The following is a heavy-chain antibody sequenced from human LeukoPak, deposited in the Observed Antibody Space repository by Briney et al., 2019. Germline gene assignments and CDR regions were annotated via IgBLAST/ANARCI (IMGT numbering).Heavy chain of an antibody. CDR1: GFMFSSYG. V-gene: IGHV3-23*01. Sequence: GGSLRLSCAASGFMFSSYGMNWVRQAPGKGLEWVSAISGSGSSTYYADSVKGRFTISRDNSKNTLYLQMNSLRADDTAVYYCAKDFAVWAFDIWGQGTMVTVSS. CDR3: AKDFAVWAFDI. CDR2: ISGSGSST. J-gene: IGHJ3*02. D-gene: IGHD2-21*01.